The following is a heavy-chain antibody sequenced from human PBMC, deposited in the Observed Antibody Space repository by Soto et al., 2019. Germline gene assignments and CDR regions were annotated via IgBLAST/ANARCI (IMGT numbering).Heavy chain of an antibody. V-gene: IGHV4-30-2*01. CDR2: IYYSGTT. CDR1: NGSVSSGTYS. CDR3: ARGHYYYGMDV. J-gene: IGHJ6*02. Sequence: SETLSLTCTVSNGSVSSGTYSWSWVRQPPGKGMEWIGYIYYSGTTYYTPSLKSRLTMSMDRANDHFSLNLTSVTAADTAVYFCARGHYYYGMDVWGQGITVTVS.